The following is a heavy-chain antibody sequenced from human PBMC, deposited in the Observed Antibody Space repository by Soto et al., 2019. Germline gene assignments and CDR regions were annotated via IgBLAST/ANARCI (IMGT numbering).Heavy chain of an antibody. CDR2: IIPISGAA. CDR3: ARDMTRTVVPYFDF. V-gene: IGHV1-69*06. Sequence: QVQLVQSGAEVKQPGSSVKVSCKASGGTFSNYAVNWVRQAPGQGLEWMGRIIPISGAANYAQKFQGRVTITADKSTSTSHMELSSLRSEDTAVYYCARDMTRTVVPYFDFWGQGTLVTVSS. J-gene: IGHJ4*02. CDR1: GGTFSNYA. D-gene: IGHD1-7*01.